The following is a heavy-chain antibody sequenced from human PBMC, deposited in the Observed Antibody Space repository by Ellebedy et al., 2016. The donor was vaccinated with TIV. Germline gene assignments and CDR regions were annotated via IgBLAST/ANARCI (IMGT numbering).Heavy chain of an antibody. J-gene: IGHJ4*02. CDR3: ARDNNMGTVTTLGY. D-gene: IGHD4-17*01. CDR2: ISSSSSYT. CDR1: GFTFSDYY. V-gene: IGHV3-11*05. Sequence: GESLKISXAASGFTFSDYYMSWIRQAPGKGLEWVSYISSSSSYTNYADSVKGRFTISRDNAKNSLYLQMNSLRAEDTAVYYCARDNNMGTVTTLGYWGQGTLVTVSS.